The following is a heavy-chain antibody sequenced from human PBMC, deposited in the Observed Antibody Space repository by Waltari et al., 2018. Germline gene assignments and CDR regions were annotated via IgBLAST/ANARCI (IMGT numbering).Heavy chain of an antibody. CDR2: ITTDVSMT. V-gene: IGHV3-74*01. D-gene: IGHD6-13*01. CDR3: VMYSSSFLGDC. Sequence: EVQLVESGGGLVQPGGSLRLSCAASGFIFNNYWMHWVRQAPGKGLVSVSHITTDVSMTNYADSVKGRFTISRDNAKNALFLQMNSLRAEDTAVYYCVMYSSSFLGDCWGQGTLVTVSS. CDR1: GFIFNNYW. J-gene: IGHJ4*02.